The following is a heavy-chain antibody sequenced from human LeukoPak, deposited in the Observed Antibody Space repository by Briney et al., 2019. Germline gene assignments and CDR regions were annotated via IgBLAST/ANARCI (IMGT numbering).Heavy chain of an antibody. D-gene: IGHD3-22*01. CDR1: GYTFTSYY. J-gene: IGHJ4*02. CDR3: AREIRLNYYDSSGYGY. CDR2: INPSGGST. Sequence: ASVKVSCKASGYTFTSYYMHWVRQAPGQGLEWMGIINPSGGSTSYAQKFQGRVTMARDTSTSTVYMELSSLRSEDTAVYYCAREIRLNYYDSSGYGYWGQGTLVTVSS. V-gene: IGHV1-46*01.